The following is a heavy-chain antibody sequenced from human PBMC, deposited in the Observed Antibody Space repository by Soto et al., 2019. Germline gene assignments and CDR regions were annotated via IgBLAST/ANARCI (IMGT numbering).Heavy chain of an antibody. J-gene: IGHJ3*02. CDR1: GFTVSSYG. Sequence: GGSLRLSCAASGFTVSSYGMHWVRQAPGKGLEWVAVIWYDGSNKYYADCVMGRFTISRDKSKNTLYLQINSLTAEDTVVYYCARDGDIVVVVAATWGSGDAFDIWGQGTMVTVSS. CDR3: ARDGDIVVVVAATWGSGDAFDI. D-gene: IGHD2-15*01. V-gene: IGHV3-33*01. CDR2: IWYDGSNK.